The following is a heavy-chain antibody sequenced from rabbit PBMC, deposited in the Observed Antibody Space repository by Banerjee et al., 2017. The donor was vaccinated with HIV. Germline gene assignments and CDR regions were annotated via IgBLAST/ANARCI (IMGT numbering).Heavy chain of an antibody. V-gene: IGHV1S40*01. D-gene: IGHD4-1*01. J-gene: IGHJ4*01. CDR1: GFSFSSGYY. Sequence: QSLEESGGDLVKPGASLTLTCTASGFSFSSGYYMCWVRQAPGKGLEWIACIGAGSSGSTYYASWAKGRFTISKTSSTTVTLQMTSLTAADTATYFCARPNYHSGWGANLWGPGTLVTVS. CDR3: ARPNYHSGWGANL. CDR2: IGAGSSGST.